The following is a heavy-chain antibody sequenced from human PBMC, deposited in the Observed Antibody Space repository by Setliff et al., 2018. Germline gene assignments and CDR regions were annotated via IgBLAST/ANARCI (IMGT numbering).Heavy chain of an antibody. CDR1: GGSISSGDYY. Sequence: SETLSLTCTVSGGSISSGDYYWSWIRQPPGKGLEWVGSIYHSGSTYYNPSLKSRVTISVDTSKNQFSLKLSSVTAADTAVYYCARDPITMVRGVMKNWFDPWGQGTLVTVSS. J-gene: IGHJ5*02. CDR3: ARDPITMVRGVMKNWFDP. D-gene: IGHD3-10*01. CDR2: IYHSGST. V-gene: IGHV4-39*07.